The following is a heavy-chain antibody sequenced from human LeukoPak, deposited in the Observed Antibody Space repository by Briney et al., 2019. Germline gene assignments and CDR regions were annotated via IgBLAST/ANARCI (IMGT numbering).Heavy chain of an antibody. J-gene: IGHJ3*02. CDR1: GFTFSSYS. CDR2: ISSSTSYI. CDR3: AKEHPHGSGSDGFDI. V-gene: IGHV3-21*01. Sequence: GGSLRLSCAASGFTFSSYSMNWVRQAPWKGLEWVSSISSSTSYIYYADSVKGRSTISRDNAKNSLYLQMNSLRAEDTAVYYCAKEHPHGSGSDGFDIWGQGTMVTVSS. D-gene: IGHD3-10*01.